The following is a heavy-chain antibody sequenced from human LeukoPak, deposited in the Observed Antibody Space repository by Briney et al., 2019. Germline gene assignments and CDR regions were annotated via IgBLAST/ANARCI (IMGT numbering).Heavy chain of an antibody. CDR1: GFTFSSYW. D-gene: IGHD4-11*01. CDR3: ARGTGSNYTLGY. CDR2: ISGSGSAM. J-gene: IGHJ4*02. Sequence: GGSLRLSCAASGFTFSSYWMNWVRRAPGKGLGWVSYISGSGSAMYYADSVKGRFTISRDNAKNSLYLQMNSLRAEDTAVYYCARGTGSNYTLGYWGQGTLVTVSS. V-gene: IGHV3-48*01.